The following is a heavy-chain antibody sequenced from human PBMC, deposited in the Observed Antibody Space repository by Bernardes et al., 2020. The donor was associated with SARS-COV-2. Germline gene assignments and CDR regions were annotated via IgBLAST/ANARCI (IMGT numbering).Heavy chain of an antibody. CDR3: ASGLWYCSSTSCPGDY. Sequence: GGSLRLSCAASGFTFRSYNMNWVRQAPGKGLEWVSSISSSSDYIYYADSVKGRFTISRDNAKNSPYLQMNSLRAEDTAVYYCASGLWYCSSTSCPGDYWGQGTLVTVSS. J-gene: IGHJ4*02. CDR2: ISSSSDYI. V-gene: IGHV3-21*01. D-gene: IGHD2-2*01. CDR1: GFTFRSYN.